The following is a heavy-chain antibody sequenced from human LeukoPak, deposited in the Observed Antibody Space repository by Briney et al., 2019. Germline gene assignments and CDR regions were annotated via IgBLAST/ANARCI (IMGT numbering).Heavy chain of an antibody. CDR1: GGSISSYY. D-gene: IGHD3-9*01. V-gene: IGHV4-4*07. CDR2: IFSCGST. J-gene: IGHJ5*02. CDR3: ARDHDT. Sequence: PSETLSLTCTVSGGSISSYYWRWLRQPAGKGLEWIGRIFSCGSTNYNPSLKSRLTMSVDTSKNQFSLKLSSVTAADTAVYYCARDHDTWGQGTLVTVSS.